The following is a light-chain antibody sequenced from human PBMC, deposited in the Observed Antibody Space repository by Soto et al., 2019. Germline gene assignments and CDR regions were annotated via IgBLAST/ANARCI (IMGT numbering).Light chain of an antibody. Sequence: EIVLTQSPGTLALSPGERATLSCRASQSVSSSYLAWYQQKPGHAPRLLMYGASSRATGIPDRFSGSGSGTDFTLTISRLEPEDFAVYYCQQYGSSPLTFGGGPKVEIK. CDR2: GAS. CDR3: QQYGSSPLT. V-gene: IGKV3-20*01. CDR1: QSVSSSY. J-gene: IGKJ4*01.